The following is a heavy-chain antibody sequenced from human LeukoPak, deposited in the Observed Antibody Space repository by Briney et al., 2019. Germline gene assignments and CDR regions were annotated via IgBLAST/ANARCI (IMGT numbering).Heavy chain of an antibody. V-gene: IGHV4-59*01. CDR2: IYDRGST. J-gene: IGHJ4*02. CDR3: ARGRTFDN. CDR1: GGSISSYY. Sequence: SETLSLTCTVSGGSISSYYWSWIRQPPGKGLEWMGNIYDRGSTKYNPSLKSRVTISVDTSKNQFSLRLSSVTAADTAVYYCARGRTFDNWGQGTLVTVSS.